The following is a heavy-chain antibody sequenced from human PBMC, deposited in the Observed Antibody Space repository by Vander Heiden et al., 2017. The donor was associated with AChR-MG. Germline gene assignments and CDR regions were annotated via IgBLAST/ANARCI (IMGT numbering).Heavy chain of an antibody. CDR1: GYSFTSYW. Sequence: EVQLVQSGAEVKKPGESLQISCKGSGYSFTSYWNGWVGQMPGKGLEWMGIIYPGDSDTRYSPSFQGQVTISADKSISTAYLQWSSLKASDTAMYYCARMYYDFWSGYSPKVYYYGMDVWGQGTTVTVSS. CDR2: IYPGDSDT. J-gene: IGHJ6*02. D-gene: IGHD3-3*01. CDR3: ARMYYDFWSGYSPKVYYYGMDV. V-gene: IGHV5-51*01.